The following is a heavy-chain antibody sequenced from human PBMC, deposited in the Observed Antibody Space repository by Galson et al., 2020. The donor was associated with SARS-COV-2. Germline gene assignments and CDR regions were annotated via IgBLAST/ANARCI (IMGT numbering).Heavy chain of an antibody. V-gene: IGHV3-30*03. Sequence: GESLKISCAASGFTFSSYGMHWVRQAPGKGLEWVAVISYDGSNKYYADSVKGRFTIPRDNSKHAPYLQMNSLRAEDTAVYYCAGTISGDDFFDYWGQGSLVSFSS. J-gene: IGHJ4*02. CDR2: ISYDGSNK. CDR3: AGTISGDDFFDY. CDR1: GFTFSSYG. D-gene: IGHD5-12*01.